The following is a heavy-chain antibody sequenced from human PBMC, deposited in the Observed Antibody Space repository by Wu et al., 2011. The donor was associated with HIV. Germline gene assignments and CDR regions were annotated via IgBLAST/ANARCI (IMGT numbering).Heavy chain of an antibody. CDR2: VLPLFGTP. V-gene: IGHV1-69*15. D-gene: IGHD2-2*01. J-gene: IGHJ1*01. CDR1: GDSFNNYA. CDR3: AREGQVPSGHISYFHL. Sequence: QVQLVQSGAEVREPGSSVKMSCRASGDSFNNYAISWVRQAPGQGLEWLGRVLPLFGTPTYAQRIQNRVTITADAAITTSYMELSRLTSEDTAVYYCAREGQVPSGHISYFHLWGQGTLVAVSS.